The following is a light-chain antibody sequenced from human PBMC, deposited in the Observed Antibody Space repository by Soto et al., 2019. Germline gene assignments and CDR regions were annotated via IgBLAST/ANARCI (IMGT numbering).Light chain of an antibody. CDR2: AAS. J-gene: IGKJ5*01. CDR1: QGISNY. Sequence: DIHITHSPSTLSSSVLYIFTATCLSSQGISNYLAWYQQKPGKVPKLLIYAASTLQSGVPSRFSGSGSGTDFTLTISSLQAEDVAVYYCQQYYTTPAITFGQGTRLEIK. CDR3: QQYYTTPAIT. V-gene: IGKV1-27*01.